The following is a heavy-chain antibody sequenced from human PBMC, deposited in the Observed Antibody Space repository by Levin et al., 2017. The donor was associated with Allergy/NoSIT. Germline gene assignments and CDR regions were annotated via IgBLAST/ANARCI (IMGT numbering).Heavy chain of an antibody. V-gene: IGHV1-2*02. CDR1: GYTFGDYH. CDR2: ISTNTGVT. J-gene: IGHJ4*02. Sequence: AASVKVSCKTSGYTFGDYHLHWVRQAPGQGLEWMGYISTNTGVTNYAQKFQGRVTMTRDTSISTGYMELTGLTSDDTAIYFCARINGGVYGTIDYWSLGTLITVSS. CDR3: ARINGGVYGTIDY. D-gene: IGHD5/OR15-5a*01.